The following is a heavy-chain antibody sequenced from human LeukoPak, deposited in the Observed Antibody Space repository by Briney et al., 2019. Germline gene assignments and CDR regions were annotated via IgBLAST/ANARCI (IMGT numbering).Heavy chain of an antibody. V-gene: IGHV3-30*18. CDR2: ISYDGSNK. J-gene: IGHJ4*02. D-gene: IGHD5-12*01. Sequence: ERSLRLSCAASGFTFSSYGMHWVRQAPGKGLEWVAVISYDGSNKYYADSVKGRFTISRDNSKNTLYLQMNSLRAEDTAVYYCAKSGYSGYDSGIDYWGQGTLVTVSS. CDR3: AKSGYSGYDSGIDY. CDR1: GFTFSSYG.